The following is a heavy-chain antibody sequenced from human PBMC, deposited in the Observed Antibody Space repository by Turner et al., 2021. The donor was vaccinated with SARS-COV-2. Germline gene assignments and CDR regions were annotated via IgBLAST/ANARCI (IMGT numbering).Heavy chain of an antibody. CDR2: ISSSSSTI. Sequence: EVQLVESGGCLVQPGGSLRPSCAASGFTFSSYSMNWVRQAPGKGLEWVSYISSSSSTIYYADSVKGRFTIARDNAKNSLYLKMNSLRAEDTAGYNCARGSGSSSYYYYGMDVWGQGTTVTVSS. CDR3: ARGSGSSSYYYYGMDV. CDR1: GFTFSSYS. D-gene: IGHD6-13*01. V-gene: IGHV3-48*01. J-gene: IGHJ6*02.